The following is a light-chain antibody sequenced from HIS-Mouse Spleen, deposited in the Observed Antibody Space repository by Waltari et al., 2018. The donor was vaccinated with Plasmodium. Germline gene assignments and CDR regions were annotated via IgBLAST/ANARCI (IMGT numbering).Light chain of an antibody. J-gene: IGLJ2*01. CDR1: SSDVGGYNY. CDR3: CSYAGSYTWV. CDR2: DVS. Sequence: QSALTQPRPVSGSPGQSVTISCTGTSSDVGGYNYVSWYQQHPGKAPKRMICDVSKRPSRVPDPCSGAQSGNTASLTISVLQAEDEAEYDCCSYAGSYTWVFGGGTKLTVL. V-gene: IGLV2-11*01.